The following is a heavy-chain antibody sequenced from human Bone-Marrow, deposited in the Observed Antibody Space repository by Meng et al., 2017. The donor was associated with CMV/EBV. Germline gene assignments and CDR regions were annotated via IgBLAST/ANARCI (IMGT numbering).Heavy chain of an antibody. V-gene: IGHV1-8*03. CDR1: GYTFTSYD. J-gene: IGHJ6*02. Sequence: ASVKVSCKASGYTFTSYDINWVRQATGQGLEWMGWMNPNSGNTGYAQKFQGRVTITRNTSISTAYMELSSLRSEDTAVYYCARRQTGIAAARGYYYGMDVWGQGNTVTVSS. CDR3: ARRQTGIAAARGYYYGMDV. CDR2: MNPNSGNT. D-gene: IGHD6-13*01.